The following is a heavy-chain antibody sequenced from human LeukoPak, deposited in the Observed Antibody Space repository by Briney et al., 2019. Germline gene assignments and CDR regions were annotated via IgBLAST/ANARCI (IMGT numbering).Heavy chain of an antibody. V-gene: IGHV3-11*04. J-gene: IGHJ3*02. CDR2: TSHVGSFA. CDR3: ATGGSVDAFDI. D-gene: IGHD3-10*01. Sequence: PGGSLRLSCVASGFTFSDSYMSWIRQAPGEGLEWVSYTSHVGSFAYYTDSVRGRFTTSRDNAKNSLYLQMNSLRVEDTAVYYCATGGSVDAFDIWGHGTLVTVSS. CDR1: GFTFSDSY.